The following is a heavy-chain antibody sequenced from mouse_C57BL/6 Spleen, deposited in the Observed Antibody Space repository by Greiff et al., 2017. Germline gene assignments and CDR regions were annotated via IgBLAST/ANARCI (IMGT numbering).Heavy chain of an antibody. CDR3: ARKTTVVAHWYFDG. Sequence: EVQLVESGPGLVKPSQSLSLTCSVTGYSITSGYYWNWIRQFPGNKLEWMGYISYDGSNNYNPSLKNRISITRDTSKNQFFLKLNSVTTEDTATYYCARKTTVVAHWYFDGWGTGTTVTVSS. V-gene: IGHV3-6*01. D-gene: IGHD1-1*01. J-gene: IGHJ1*03. CDR2: ISYDGSN. CDR1: GYSITSGYY.